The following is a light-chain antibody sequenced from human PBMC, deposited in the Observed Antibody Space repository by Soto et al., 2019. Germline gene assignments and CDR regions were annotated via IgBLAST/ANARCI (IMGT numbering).Light chain of an antibody. CDR2: GAS. V-gene: IGKV3-15*01. CDR3: QQYNNWST. J-gene: IGKJ4*01. CDR1: QSVSSN. Sequence: EIVMTQSQATLSVSPGERATLSCRASQSVSSNLAWYQQKPGQAPRLLIYGASARATGIPARFSGSGSGTEFTLTISRLESEDFAVYYWQQYNNWSTSGGGTKVEIK.